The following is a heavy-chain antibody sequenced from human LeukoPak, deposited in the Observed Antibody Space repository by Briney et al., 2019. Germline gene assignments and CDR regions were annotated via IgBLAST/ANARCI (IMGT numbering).Heavy chain of an antibody. CDR3: ARDHVPEISMVRGVISLDVFDI. Sequence: ASVKVSCKASGYTFTSYVISWVRQAPGQGLEWMGWISAYNGNTNYAQKLQGRVTMTTDTSTSTAYMELRRLRSDDTAVYYCARDHVPEISMVRGVISLDVFDIWGQGTMVTVSS. CDR2: ISAYNGNT. J-gene: IGHJ3*02. D-gene: IGHD3-10*01. V-gene: IGHV1-18*04. CDR1: GYTFTSYV.